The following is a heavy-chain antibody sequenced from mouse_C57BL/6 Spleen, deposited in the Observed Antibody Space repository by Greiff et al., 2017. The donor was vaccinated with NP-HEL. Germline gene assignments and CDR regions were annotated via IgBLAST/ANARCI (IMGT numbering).Heavy chain of an antibody. J-gene: IGHJ2*01. V-gene: IGHV1-69*01. CDR2: IDPSDSYT. CDR3: AVIYYYGSSTGDYFDY. D-gene: IGHD1-1*01. Sequence: QVQLQQPGAELVMPGASVKLSCKASGYTFTSYWMHWVKQRPGQGLEWIGEIDPSDSYTNYNQKFKGKSTLTVDKSSSTAYMQLSSLTSEDSAVYYCAVIYYYGSSTGDYFDYWGQGTTLTVSS. CDR1: GYTFTSYW.